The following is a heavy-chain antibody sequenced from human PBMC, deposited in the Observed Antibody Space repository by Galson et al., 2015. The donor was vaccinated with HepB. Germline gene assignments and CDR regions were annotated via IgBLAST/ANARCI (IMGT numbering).Heavy chain of an antibody. D-gene: IGHD2-2*01. J-gene: IGHJ4*02. Sequence: SLRLSCAASGFTFSDSHMHWVRQAPGKGLEWVGHIRSKSDSYATVYAASVKGRFTISRDDSKNTAYLHMNSLKTEDTAVYYCARQTNSCHDYWGQGTLVAVSS. CDR2: IRSKSDSYAT. CDR1: GFTFSDSH. CDR3: ARQTNSCHDY. V-gene: IGHV3-73*01.